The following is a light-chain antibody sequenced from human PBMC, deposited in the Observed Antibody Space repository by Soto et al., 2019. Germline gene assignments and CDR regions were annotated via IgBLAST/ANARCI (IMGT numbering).Light chain of an antibody. CDR3: SSYTSRTTVV. V-gene: IGLV2-14*01. CDR2: EVS. CDR1: SSDVGGYKY. J-gene: IGLJ2*01. Sequence: QSALTQPASVSGSPGQSITISCTGTSSDVGGYKYVSWYQQHPGKAPKLMIYEVSNRPSGVSNRFSGSKSGNTASLTISGLQAEDEADYYCSSYTSRTTVVFGGGPKLTVL.